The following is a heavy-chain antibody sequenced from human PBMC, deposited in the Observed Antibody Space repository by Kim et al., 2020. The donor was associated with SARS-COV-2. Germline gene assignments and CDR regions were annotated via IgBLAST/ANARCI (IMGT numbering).Heavy chain of an antibody. Sequence: GGSLRLSCAASGFTFSSYSMNWVRQAPGKGLEWVSSISSSSSYIYYADSVKGRFTISRDNAKNSLYLQMNSLRAEDTAVYYCARDPLNVVPAAMYFDLWGRGTLVTVSS. D-gene: IGHD2-2*01. J-gene: IGHJ2*01. CDR1: GFTFSSYS. V-gene: IGHV3-21*01. CDR2: ISSSSSYI. CDR3: ARDPLNVVPAAMYFDL.